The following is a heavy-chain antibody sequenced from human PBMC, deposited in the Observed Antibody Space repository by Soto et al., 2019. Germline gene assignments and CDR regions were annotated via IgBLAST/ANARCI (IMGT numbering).Heavy chain of an antibody. CDR2: LNHSGST. CDR1: GASLSGYS. CDR3: ARVGYCSTASCYNFDY. D-gene: IGHD2-2*01. J-gene: IGHJ4*02. Sequence: SETLSLTCAVYGASLSGYSWSWIRQPPGKGLEWIGELNHSGSTNYNPSLKSRVTISVDTSRNQFSLKLSSVTAADTAVYYCARVGYCSTASCYNFDYWRQGTLVTVSS. V-gene: IGHV4-34*01.